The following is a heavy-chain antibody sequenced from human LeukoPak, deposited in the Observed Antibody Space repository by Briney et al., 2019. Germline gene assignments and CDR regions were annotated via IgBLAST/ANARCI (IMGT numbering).Heavy chain of an antibody. Sequence: SETLSLTCTVSGDSISSYYWSWIRQPPGEGLEWIGYVYHTGSTNYNSSLKSRVTMSVDTSKNQFSLQVSSVTAADTAVYYCARRAAYTSSFFDYWGQGILVTVSS. D-gene: IGHD6-6*01. CDR1: GDSISSYY. CDR2: VYHTGST. J-gene: IGHJ4*02. CDR3: ARRAAYTSSFFDY. V-gene: IGHV4-59*08.